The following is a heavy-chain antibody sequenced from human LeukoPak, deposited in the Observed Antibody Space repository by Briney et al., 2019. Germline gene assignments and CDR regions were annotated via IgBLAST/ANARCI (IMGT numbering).Heavy chain of an antibody. D-gene: IGHD3-3*01. J-gene: IGHJ4*02. Sequence: GGSLRLSCAASGFTFSSYSMTWFRQAPGKGLKWFPSISSSSSYIYYADSVKGRFTISRDNAKNSLYLQMNSLRAEDTAVYYCAREALRFLEWLAPFDYWGQGTLVTVSS. V-gene: IGHV3-21*01. CDR2: ISSSSSYI. CDR3: AREALRFLEWLAPFDY. CDR1: GFTFSSYS.